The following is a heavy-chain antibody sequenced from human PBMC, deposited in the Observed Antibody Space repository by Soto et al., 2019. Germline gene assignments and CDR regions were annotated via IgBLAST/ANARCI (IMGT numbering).Heavy chain of an antibody. CDR2: IYPSVSQT. D-gene: IGHD5-12*01. CDR1: GYSFAGYW. J-gene: IGHJ4*02. CDR3: VSQIYDPGRGPKLHDFLEC. V-gene: IGHV5-10-1*01. Sequence: GESLKISCNGSGYSFAGYWITWVRPKPGKGVEWMGRIYPSVSQTYYSPSFRGHVSIPATKSITTVFLQWSSLRASDTAMYYWVSQIYDPGRGPKLHDFLECWCPGTKVNVYS.